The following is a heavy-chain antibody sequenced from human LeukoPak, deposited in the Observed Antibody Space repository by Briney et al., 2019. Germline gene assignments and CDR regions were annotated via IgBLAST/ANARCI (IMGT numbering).Heavy chain of an antibody. J-gene: IGHJ5*02. V-gene: IGHV1-69*13. CDR3: AREGDTTP. CDR2: IIPIFGTA. CDR1: GYTFTSYD. D-gene: IGHD3-16*01. Sequence: ASVKVSCKASGYTFTSYDINWVRQAPGQGLEWMGGIIPIFGTANYAQKFQGRVTIAADESTSTAYMELSSLRSEDTAVYYCAREGDTTPWGQGTLVTVSS.